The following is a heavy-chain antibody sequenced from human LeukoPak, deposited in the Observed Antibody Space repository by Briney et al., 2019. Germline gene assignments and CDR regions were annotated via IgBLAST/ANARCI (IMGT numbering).Heavy chain of an antibody. J-gene: IGHJ5*02. CDR1: GFTFSSYG. Sequence: GRSLRLSCAASGFTFSSYGMHWVRQAPGKGLEWVAVISYDGSNKYYADSVKGRFTISRDNSKNTLYLQMNSLRAEDTAVYYCARDLQDWNDAAVAWGQGTLVTVSS. D-gene: IGHD1-1*01. CDR3: ARDLQDWNDAAVA. CDR2: ISYDGSNK. V-gene: IGHV3-30*03.